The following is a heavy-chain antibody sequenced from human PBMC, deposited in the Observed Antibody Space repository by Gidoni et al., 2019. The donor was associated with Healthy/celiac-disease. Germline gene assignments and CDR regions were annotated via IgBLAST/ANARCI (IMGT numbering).Heavy chain of an antibody. CDR2: ISYDGSNK. CDR3: AKDGSLDIVVVPAAGYFDY. Sequence: QVQLVESGGGVVQPGRSLRLSCAASGFTFSSYGMHWVRQAPGKGLEWVAVISYDGSNKYYADSVKGRFTISRDNSKNTLYLQMNSLRAEDTAVYYCAKDGSLDIVVVPAAGYFDYWGQGTLVTVSS. D-gene: IGHD2-2*03. J-gene: IGHJ4*02. CDR1: GFTFSSYG. V-gene: IGHV3-30*18.